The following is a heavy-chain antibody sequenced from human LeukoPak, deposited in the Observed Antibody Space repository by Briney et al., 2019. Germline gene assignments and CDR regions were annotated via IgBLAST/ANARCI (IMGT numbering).Heavy chain of an antibody. J-gene: IGHJ4*02. V-gene: IGHV3-33*01. Sequence: GRSLRLSCAASGFTFRSYGMHWVRQSPGKGLEWVAIIWFDGSNKYYAESVKGRFTISRDNSMNTLYLQMNSLRAEDTAVYYCAREAVTRNYFDYWGQGTLVTVSS. CDR2: IWFDGSNK. CDR1: GFTFRSYG. CDR3: AREAVTRNYFDY. D-gene: IGHD4-17*01.